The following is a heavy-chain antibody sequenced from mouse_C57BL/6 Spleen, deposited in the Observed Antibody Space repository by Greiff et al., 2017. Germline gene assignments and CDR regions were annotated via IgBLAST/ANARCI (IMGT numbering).Heavy chain of an antibody. CDR2: IDPEDGDT. J-gene: IGHJ4*01. CDR3: TRGYYGSSYKEGAMDY. D-gene: IGHD1-1*01. V-gene: IGHV14-1*01. CDR1: GFNIKDYY. Sequence: VQLQQSGAELVRPGASVKLSCTASGFNIKDYYMHWVKQRPEQGLEWIGRIDPEDGDTEYAPKFQGKATMTADPSSNTAYLQLSSLTSEDTAVYYCTRGYYGSSYKEGAMDYWGQGTSVTVSS.